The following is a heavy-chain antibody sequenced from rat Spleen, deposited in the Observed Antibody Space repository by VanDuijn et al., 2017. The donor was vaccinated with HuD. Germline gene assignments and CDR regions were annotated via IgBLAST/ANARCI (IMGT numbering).Heavy chain of an antibody. CDR2: ISSDGRST. CDR1: GFTFSYYG. D-gene: IGHD5-1*01. J-gene: IGHJ3*01. V-gene: IGHV5-27*01. CDR3: ATGTGGFTD. Sequence: EVQLVESGGGLVQPGRSINVSCAASGFTFSYYGMAWVRQAPKKGLEWVAYISSDGRSTYYRDSMKGRFTISRDNAKSTLYLQMDSLRSEDTATYYCATGTGGFTDWGQGTLVTVSS.